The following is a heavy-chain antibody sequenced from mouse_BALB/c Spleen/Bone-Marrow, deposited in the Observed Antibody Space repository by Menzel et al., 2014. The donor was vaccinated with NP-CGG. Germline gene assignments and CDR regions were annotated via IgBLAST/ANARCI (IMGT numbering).Heavy chain of an antibody. CDR3: ARSTGTWDY. Sequence: VQLQQSGAALMKPGASVKISCKATGYTFSSYWIEWVKQRPGHGLEWIGEILPGSGSTNYNEKFKSKATFTADTSSNTAYMQLSSLTSEDSAVDYCARSTGTWDYWGQGTTLTVSS. V-gene: IGHV1-9*01. CDR2: ILPGSGST. D-gene: IGHD4-1*02. CDR1: GYTFSSYW. J-gene: IGHJ2*01.